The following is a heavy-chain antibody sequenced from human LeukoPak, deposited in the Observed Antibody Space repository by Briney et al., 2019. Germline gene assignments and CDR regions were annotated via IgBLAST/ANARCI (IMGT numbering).Heavy chain of an antibody. Sequence: PGGSLRLSCAASEFTFSSYWMNWVRQAPGKGLEWMANIKPDGSDKYYVDSVKGRFTISRDNAKNSLYLQMNSLRAEDTAVYYCARAYNALDVWGQGTTVTVSS. CDR2: IKPDGSDK. CDR3: ARAYNALDV. J-gene: IGHJ6*02. V-gene: IGHV3-7*01. CDR1: EFTFSSYW.